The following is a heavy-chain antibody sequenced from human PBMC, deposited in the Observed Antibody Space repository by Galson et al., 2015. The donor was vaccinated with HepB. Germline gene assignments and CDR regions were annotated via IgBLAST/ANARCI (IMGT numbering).Heavy chain of an antibody. CDR2: IYPGDSDT. V-gene: IGHV5-51*01. J-gene: IGHJ4*02. CDR3: ARQDGQVGAIVDY. CDR1: GSSFRSYW. Sequence: QSGAEVTKPGESLKISCRTSGSSFRSYWIGWVRQMPGKGLDWMGIIYPGDSDTRYSPSFEGQVTISADKSISTAYLQWSSLKASDTAMYYCARQDGQVGAIVDYWGQGTLLTVSS. D-gene: IGHD1-26*01.